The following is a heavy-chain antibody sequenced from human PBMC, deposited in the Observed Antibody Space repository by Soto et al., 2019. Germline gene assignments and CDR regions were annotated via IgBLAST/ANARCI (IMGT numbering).Heavy chain of an antibody. D-gene: IGHD2-2*01. CDR1: GYSFTSYW. V-gene: IGHV5-51*01. Sequence: GESLKISCKGSGYSFTSYWIGWVRQMPGKGLEWMGIIYPGDSDTRYSPSFQGQVTISADKSISTAYLKWSSLKASDTAMYYCARGGDIVVVPAAMVVSNAFDIWGQGTMVTVSS. J-gene: IGHJ3*02. CDR2: IYPGDSDT. CDR3: ARGGDIVVVPAAMVVSNAFDI.